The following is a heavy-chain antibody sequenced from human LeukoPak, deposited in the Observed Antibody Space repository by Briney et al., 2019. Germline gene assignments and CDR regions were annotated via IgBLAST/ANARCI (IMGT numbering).Heavy chain of an antibody. CDR1: RGTFSSYA. CDR3: AKLISRGVFDY. Sequence: SVKVSCKASRGTFSSYAISWVRQAPGQGLEWMGRIIPILGIANYAQKFQGRVTITADKSTSTAYMELSSLRSEDTAVYYCAKLISRGVFDYWGQGTLVTVSS. CDR2: IIPILGIA. V-gene: IGHV1-69*04. J-gene: IGHJ4*02. D-gene: IGHD3-10*01.